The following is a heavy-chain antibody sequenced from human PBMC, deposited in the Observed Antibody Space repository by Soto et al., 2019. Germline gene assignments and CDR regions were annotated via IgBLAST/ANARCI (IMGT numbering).Heavy chain of an antibody. CDR3: ARVDSSGWYDYYYYYGMDV. V-gene: IGHV1-18*01. J-gene: IGHJ6*02. Sequence: ASVKVSCKASGYTFTSYGISWVRQAPGQRLEWMGWISAYNGNTNYAQKLQGRVTMTTDTSTSTAYMELRSLRSDDTAVYYCARVDSSGWYDYYYYYGMDVWGQGTTVTVSS. CDR2: ISAYNGNT. CDR1: GYTFTSYG. D-gene: IGHD6-19*01.